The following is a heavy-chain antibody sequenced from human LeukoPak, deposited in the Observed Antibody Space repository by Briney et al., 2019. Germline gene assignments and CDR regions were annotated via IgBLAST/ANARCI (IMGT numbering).Heavy chain of an antibody. Sequence: GGSLRLSCAASGFTFSDYYMSWIRQAPGKGLEWVSYISSSGSTIYYADSVKGRFTISRDNAKNSLYLQMNSLRAEDTAVYYSARVFRDPPPGAFDIWGQGTMVTVSS. V-gene: IGHV3-11*01. CDR3: ARVFRDPPPGAFDI. CDR1: GFTFSDYY. CDR2: ISSSGSTI. J-gene: IGHJ3*02. D-gene: IGHD3-10*02.